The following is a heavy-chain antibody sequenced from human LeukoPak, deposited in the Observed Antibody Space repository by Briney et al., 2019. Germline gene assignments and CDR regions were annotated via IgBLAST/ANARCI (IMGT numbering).Heavy chain of an antibody. CDR1: GFTFTSYS. V-gene: IGHV3-23*01. CDR3: AKDEMATSSPYYFDY. D-gene: IGHD5-12*01. J-gene: IGHJ4*02. Sequence: GGSLRLSCAASGFTFTSYSMNWVRQAPGKGLEWVSGISGSGGSTYYADSVKGRFTISRDNSKSTLYLQMNSLRAEDTAVYYCAKDEMATSSPYYFDYWGQGTLVTVSS. CDR2: ISGSGGST.